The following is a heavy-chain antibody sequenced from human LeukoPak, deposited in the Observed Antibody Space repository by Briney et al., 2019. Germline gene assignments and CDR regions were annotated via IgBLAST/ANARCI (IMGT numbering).Heavy chain of an antibody. J-gene: IGHJ4*02. CDR1: GFTFSTYW. CDR2: ISSSSSYI. CDR3: ARGYYDSRSVFDY. D-gene: IGHD3-22*01. V-gene: IGHV3-21*01. Sequence: GGSLRLSCAASGFTFSTYWMHRVRQAPGKGLEWVSSISSSSSYIYYADSVKGRFTISRDNAKNSLYLQMNSLRAEDTAVYYCARGYYDSRSVFDYWGQGTLVTVSS.